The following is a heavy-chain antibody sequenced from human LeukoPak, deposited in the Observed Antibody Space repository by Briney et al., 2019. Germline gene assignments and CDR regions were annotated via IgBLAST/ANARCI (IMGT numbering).Heavy chain of an antibody. V-gene: IGHV1-2*02. CDR1: GYTFTTYY. CDR2: INPNSGGT. Sequence: GESLKISCKGSGYTFTTYYMHWVRQAPGQGLEWMGWINPNSGGTNYAQKFQGRVTMTRDTSISTAYMELSSLRSDDTAVYYCASADYYGNSGYSPLKYWGQGTLVSVSS. J-gene: IGHJ4*02. CDR3: ASADYYGNSGYSPLKY. D-gene: IGHD3-22*01.